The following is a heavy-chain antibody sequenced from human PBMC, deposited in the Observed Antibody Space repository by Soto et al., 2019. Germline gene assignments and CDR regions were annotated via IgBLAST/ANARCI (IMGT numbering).Heavy chain of an antibody. CDR2: IIPIFGTA. J-gene: IGHJ6*02. CDR3: ARSCSSTSCYTTSDYYYGMDV. Sequence: QVQLVQSGAEVKKPGSSVKVSCKASGGTFSSYAISWVRQAPGQGLEWMGGIIPIFGTANYAQKFQGRVTITADKSTSTAYMELSSLRSEATAVYYCARSCSSTSCYTTSDYYYGMDVWGQGTTVTVSS. D-gene: IGHD2-2*02. V-gene: IGHV1-69*06. CDR1: GGTFSSYA.